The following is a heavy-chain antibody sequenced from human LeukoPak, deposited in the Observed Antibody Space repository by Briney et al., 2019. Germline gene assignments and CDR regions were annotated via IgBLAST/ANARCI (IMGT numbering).Heavy chain of an antibody. CDR3: AVGPDLVVITGAFDI. CDR1: GYTFTGYY. CDR2: IIPIFGTA. D-gene: IGHD3-22*01. J-gene: IGHJ3*02. Sequence: SVKVSCKASGYTFTGYYMHWVRQAPGQGLEWMGRIIPIFGTANYAQKFQGRVTITTDESTSTAYMELSSLRSEDTAVYYCAVGPDLVVITGAFDIWGQGTMVTVSS. V-gene: IGHV1-69*05.